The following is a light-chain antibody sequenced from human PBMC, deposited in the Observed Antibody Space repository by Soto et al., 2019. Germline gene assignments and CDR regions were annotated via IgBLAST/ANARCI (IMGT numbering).Light chain of an antibody. J-gene: IGKJ4*01. CDR1: QSASSRY. CDR3: QQYGSSPLT. CDR2: GAS. Sequence: EIVVTQSPCTLSLSPGERATLSCRASQSASSRYLAWYQQKPGQAPRLLIYGASSRATGIPDRFSGSGPGTDFTLTISRLEPEDFAVYYCQQYGSSPLTFGGGTKVDIK. V-gene: IGKV3-20*01.